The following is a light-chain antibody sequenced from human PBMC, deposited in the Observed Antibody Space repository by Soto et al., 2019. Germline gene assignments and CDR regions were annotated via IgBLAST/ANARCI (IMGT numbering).Light chain of an antibody. Sequence: EIVLTQSPGTLSLSPGERATLSCRASQSVSSTYLAWYQQNPGQAPRLLIYDASSRATGIPDRFSGSGSGTDFTLTISRLEPEDFAMYYCQQYSSSPLTFGQGTRLAIK. CDR1: QSVSSTY. CDR3: QQYSSSPLT. CDR2: DAS. J-gene: IGKJ5*01. V-gene: IGKV3-20*01.